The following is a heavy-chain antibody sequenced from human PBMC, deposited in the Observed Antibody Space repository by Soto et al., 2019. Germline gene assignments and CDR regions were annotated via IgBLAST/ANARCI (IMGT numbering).Heavy chain of an antibody. Sequence: GGSLRLSCAASGFTFSSYAMSWVRQAPGKGLEWVSAISGSGGSTYYADSVKGRFTISRDNSKNTLYLQMNSLRAEDTAVYYCAGTFSLRKGSSSSVRYDYWGQGTLVTVSS. CDR1: GFTFSSYA. CDR2: ISGSGGST. CDR3: AGTFSLRKGSSSSVRYDY. J-gene: IGHJ4*02. D-gene: IGHD6-13*01. V-gene: IGHV3-23*01.